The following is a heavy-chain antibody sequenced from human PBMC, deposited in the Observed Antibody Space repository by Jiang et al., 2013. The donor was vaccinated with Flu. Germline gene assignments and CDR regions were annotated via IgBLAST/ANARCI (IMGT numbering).Heavy chain of an antibody. Sequence: ISSSSYVLGLDPPAPTEGAWSGLGVSIIVGASTTTRPSKSRVTISVDTSKNQFSLKLSSVTAADTAVYYCARQEVTIFGVENYYYYGMDVWGQGTTVTVSS. CDR1: ISSSSYV. D-gene: IGHD3-3*01. J-gene: IGHJ6*02. CDR2: SIIVGAS. V-gene: IGHV4-39*01. CDR3: ARQEVTIFGVENYYYYGMDV.